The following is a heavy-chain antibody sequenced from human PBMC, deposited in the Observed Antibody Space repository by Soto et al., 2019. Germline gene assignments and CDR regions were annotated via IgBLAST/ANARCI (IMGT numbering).Heavy chain of an antibody. CDR1: GFTFDDYA. V-gene: IGHV3-9*01. J-gene: IGHJ6*04. CDR2: ISWNSGSI. CDR3: AKDFGPIYSGYDFGVADV. D-gene: IGHD5-12*01. Sequence: GGSLRLSCAASGFTFDDYAMHWVRQAPGKGLEWVSGISWNSGSIGYADSVKGRFTISRDNAKNSLYLQMNSLRAEDTALYYCAKDFGPIYSGYDFGVADVWGKGTTVTVSS.